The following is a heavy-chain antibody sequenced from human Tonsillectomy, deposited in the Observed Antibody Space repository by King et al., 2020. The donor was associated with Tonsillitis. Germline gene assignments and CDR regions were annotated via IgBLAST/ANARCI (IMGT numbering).Heavy chain of an antibody. CDR1: GFTFSNYA. J-gene: IGHJ4*02. CDR3: AKEDSSRCPFQS. Sequence: VQLVESGGGVVQPGGSLRLSCAASGFTFSNYAMHWVRQAPGKGLEWVAFLRFDESVTYYADSVEGRFTISRDISKNTLYLQMNSLRAEDTAVYYCAKEDSSRCPFQSWGQGTLVTVSS. D-gene: IGHD6-13*01. V-gene: IGHV3-30*02. CDR2: LRFDESVT.